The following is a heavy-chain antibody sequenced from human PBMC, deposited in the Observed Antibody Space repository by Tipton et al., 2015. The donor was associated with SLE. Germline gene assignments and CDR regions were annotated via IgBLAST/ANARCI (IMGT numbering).Heavy chain of an antibody. J-gene: IGHJ4*02. CDR1: GGSISSHY. V-gene: IGHV4-4*08. Sequence: TLSLTCTVSGGSISSHYWSWIRQPPGKGLEWIGYIYTSGSTNYNPSLKSRVTISVDTSKNQFSLQLSSVTAADTAVYYCARGGGSFPGYYFDYWGQGTLVTVSS. CDR3: ARGGGSFPGYYFDY. CDR2: IYTSGST. D-gene: IGHD1-26*01.